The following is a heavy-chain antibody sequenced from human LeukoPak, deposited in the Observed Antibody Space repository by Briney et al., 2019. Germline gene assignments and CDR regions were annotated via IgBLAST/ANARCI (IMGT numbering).Heavy chain of an antibody. Sequence: PGGSLRLSCAASGFTFGSYTMNWVRQAPGKGLEWVSSISSGSTYTHYADSVKGRFTISRDNSKNTLYLQMNSLRAEDTAVYYCARERKEMYCGGDCYTDWGQGTLVTVSS. CDR2: ISSGSTYT. D-gene: IGHD2-21*02. CDR1: GFTFGSYT. J-gene: IGHJ4*02. CDR3: ARERKEMYCGGDCYTD. V-gene: IGHV3-21*01.